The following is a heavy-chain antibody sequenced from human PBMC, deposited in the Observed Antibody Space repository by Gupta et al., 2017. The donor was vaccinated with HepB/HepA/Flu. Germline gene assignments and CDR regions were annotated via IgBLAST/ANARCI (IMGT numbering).Heavy chain of an antibody. CDR1: VYTFNSFG. J-gene: IGHJ4*02. D-gene: IGHD4/OR15-4a*01. CDR2: INTYNGET. V-gene: IGHV1-18*01. CDR3: ARVAYGFDYGVDY. Sequence: QLHLEQYAHEVQLPAASVTASWRAFVYTFNSFGISWLRQAPGQGLEWMAWINTYNGETNYAQMFQDRVTLTSDTSTNTAHMELRSLRPDDAATYYCARVAYGFDYGVDYWGQGTLVTVSS.